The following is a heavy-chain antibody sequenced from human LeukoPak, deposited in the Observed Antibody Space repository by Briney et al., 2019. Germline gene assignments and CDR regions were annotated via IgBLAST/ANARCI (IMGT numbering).Heavy chain of an antibody. CDR2: IIPIFGTA. CDR1: GGTFSSYA. J-gene: IGHJ4*02. V-gene: IGHV1-69*06. D-gene: IGHD6-13*01. CDR3: ARAWAAGEDYFDY. Sequence: SVKVSCKASGGTFSSYAISWVRQAPGQGLEWMGGIIPIFGTANYAQKFQGRVTITADKSTSTAYMELSSLRSEDTAVYYCARAWAAGEDYFDYWGQGTLVTVSS.